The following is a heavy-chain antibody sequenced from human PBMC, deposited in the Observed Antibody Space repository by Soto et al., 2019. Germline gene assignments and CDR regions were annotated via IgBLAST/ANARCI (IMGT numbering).Heavy chain of an antibody. Sequence: QVQLQEWGPGLLKPSETLSLTCTVSGGPITAQYWSWIRQPAGKGLEWIGRIYSTGTTNYNPSLRSRVTMTMDTSKNQFSLRLPSVTAADTAVYYCTRDVYSNSNNWFAPWGQGTLVSVSS. CDR2: IYSTGTT. D-gene: IGHD4-4*01. V-gene: IGHV4-4*07. CDR3: TRDVYSNSNNWFAP. J-gene: IGHJ5*02. CDR1: GGPITAQY.